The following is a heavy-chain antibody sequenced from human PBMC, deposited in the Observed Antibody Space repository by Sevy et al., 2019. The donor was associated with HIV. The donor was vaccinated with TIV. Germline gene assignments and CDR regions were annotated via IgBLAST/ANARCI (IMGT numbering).Heavy chain of an antibody. CDR1: GFSFSTYG. J-gene: IGHJ4*02. CDR3: ARDLEFYDYGDYGPAFMPDY. V-gene: IGHV3-33*08. CDR2: IWFDGSNT. Sequence: GGSLRLSCIGSGFSFSTYGMHWVRQAPDKGLEWVAVIWFDGSNTYYADSVKGRFTISRDIAKNTLHLQMNSLRAEDTAVYYCARDLEFYDYGDYGPAFMPDYWGQGTLVTVSS. D-gene: IGHD4-17*01.